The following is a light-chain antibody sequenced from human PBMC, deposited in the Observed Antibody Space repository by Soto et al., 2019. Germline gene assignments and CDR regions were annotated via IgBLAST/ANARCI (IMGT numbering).Light chain of an antibody. CDR2: EVT. V-gene: IGLV2-14*01. CDR1: SGDIGSYNR. Sequence: QSALTQPASVSVSPGQSITISCTGTSGDIGSYNRVSWYQQHPGKAPKLIIYEVTDRPSGVSNRFSGSKSGNTVSLTISGLQAEDEAEYYCSSYTNINTRACVFGTGTKVTVL. CDR3: SSYTNINTRACV. J-gene: IGLJ1*01.